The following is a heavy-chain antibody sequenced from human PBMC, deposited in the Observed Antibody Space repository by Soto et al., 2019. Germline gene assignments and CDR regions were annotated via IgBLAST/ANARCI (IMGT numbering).Heavy chain of an antibody. J-gene: IGHJ4*02. D-gene: IGHD3-22*01. Sequence: GESLKISCKGSGYSFTSYWISWVRQMPGKGLDWMGRIDPSDSYTNYSPSFRGHVTISAAKSITTVFLQWSSLRASDTAMYYCARQIYDSDSGPNFQYYFDSWGQGTLVTVSS. CDR1: GYSFTSYW. V-gene: IGHV5-10-1*01. CDR3: ARQIYDSDSGPNFQYYFDS. CDR2: IDPSDSYT.